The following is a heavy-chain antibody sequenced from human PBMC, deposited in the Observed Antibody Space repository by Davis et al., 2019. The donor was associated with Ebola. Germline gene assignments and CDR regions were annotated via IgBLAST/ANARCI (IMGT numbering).Heavy chain of an antibody. Sequence: MPSETLSLTCAVYGGSFSGYYWSWIRQPPGKGLEWIGYIYYSGSTNYNPSLKSRVTISVDTSKNQFSLKLSSVTAADTAVYYCARTSGYCTNGVCYYYYYYGMDVWGQGTTVTVSS. V-gene: IGHV4-59*12. J-gene: IGHJ6*02. CDR3: ARTSGYCTNGVCYYYYYYGMDV. CDR1: GGSFSGYY. CDR2: IYYSGST. D-gene: IGHD2-8*01.